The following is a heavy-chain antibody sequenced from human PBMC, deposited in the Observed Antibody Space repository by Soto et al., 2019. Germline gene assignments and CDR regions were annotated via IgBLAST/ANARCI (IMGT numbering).Heavy chain of an antibody. Sequence: QVQLVESGGGVVQPGRSLRLSCAASGFTFSSYGMHWVRQAPGKGLEWVAVISYDGSNKYYVDSVKGRFTISRDNSKNTLYLQMNSLRAEDTAVYYCAKDPYLDCWGQGTLVTVSS. CDR1: GFTFSSYG. CDR3: AKDPYLDC. CDR2: ISYDGSNK. V-gene: IGHV3-30*18. J-gene: IGHJ4*02.